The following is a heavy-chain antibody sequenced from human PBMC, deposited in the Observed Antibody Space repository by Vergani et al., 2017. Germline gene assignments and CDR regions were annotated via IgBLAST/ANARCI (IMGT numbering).Heavy chain of an antibody. CDR3: ARVRHGDFYWYFDL. J-gene: IGHJ2*01. Sequence: QVQLVESGGGVVQPGRSLRLSCAASGFTFSSCAVHWVRQASGKGLEWVAVISYDGSNKYYADSVKGRITISRDNSKNTLYLQMNSLRAEDTAVYYCARVRHGDFYWYFDLWGRGTLVTVSS. V-gene: IGHV3-30*04. CDR2: ISYDGSNK. D-gene: IGHD4-17*01. CDR1: GFTFSSCA.